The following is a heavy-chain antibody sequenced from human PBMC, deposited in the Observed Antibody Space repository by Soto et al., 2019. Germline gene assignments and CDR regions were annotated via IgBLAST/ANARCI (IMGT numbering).Heavy chain of an antibody. CDR2: INYDGYS. Sequence: QVQLQESGPGLVKPSETLSLTCTVSGGSITNYYCSWFRQPPGKGLEWIGYINYDGYSAYKISLKRGVTLSMDASKTPYSLMLEHVTATDAAVYYCSSYGFGPLHGLVDVWGQGTTVIVSS. D-gene: IGHD3-10*01. CDR3: SSYGFGPLHGLVDV. J-gene: IGHJ6*02. V-gene: IGHV4-59*08. CDR1: GGSITNYY.